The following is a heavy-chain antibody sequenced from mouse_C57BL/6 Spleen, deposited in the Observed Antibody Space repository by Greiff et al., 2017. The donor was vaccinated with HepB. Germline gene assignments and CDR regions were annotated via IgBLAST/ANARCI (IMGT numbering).Heavy chain of an antibody. D-gene: IGHD2-3*01. CDR3: AREGLLRKNFDY. V-gene: IGHV1-53*01. Sequence: VQLQQPGTELVKPGASVKLSCKASGYAFTSYWMHWVKQRPGQGLEWIGNINPSNGGTNYNEKFKSKATLTVDKSSSTAYMQLSSLTSEDSAVYYCAREGLLRKNFDYWGQGTTLTVSS. J-gene: IGHJ2*01. CDR2: INPSNGGT. CDR1: GYAFTSYW.